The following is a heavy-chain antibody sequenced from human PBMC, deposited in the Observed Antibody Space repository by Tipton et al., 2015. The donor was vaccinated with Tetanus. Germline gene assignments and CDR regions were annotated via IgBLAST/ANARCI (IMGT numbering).Heavy chain of an antibody. CDR1: GFTFNRYR. CDR3: ARAPGGGSYHMDF. J-gene: IGHJ4*02. V-gene: IGHV3-48*02. Sequence: SLRLSCAASGFTFNRYRMNWVRQPPGKGLEWISYISSAGSPIYFADSVEGRFTISRDNAKNLLYLQMRNLRDEDTAVYYCARAPGGGSYHMDFWGQGTLVAVSS. CDR2: ISSAGSPI. D-gene: IGHD3-16*02.